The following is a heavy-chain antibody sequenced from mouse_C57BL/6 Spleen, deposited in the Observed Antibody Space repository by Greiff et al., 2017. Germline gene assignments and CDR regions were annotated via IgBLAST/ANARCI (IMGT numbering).Heavy chain of an antibody. D-gene: IGHD2-12*01. Sequence: EVQLQQSGAELVRPGASVKLSCTASGFNFNDYYMHWVKQRPGQGLEWIGRIDPEDGDTEYAPKFQGKATMTADTSSNTAYLQLSSLTSVDTAVYCFNCYQGYFDVWGTGTTVTVSS. J-gene: IGHJ1*03. CDR1: GFNFNDYY. CDR3: NCYQGYFDV. V-gene: IGHV14-1*01. CDR2: IDPEDGDT.